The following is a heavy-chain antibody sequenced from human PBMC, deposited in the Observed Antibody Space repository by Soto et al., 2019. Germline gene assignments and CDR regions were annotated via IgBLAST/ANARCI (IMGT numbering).Heavy chain of an antibody. CDR3: ARDTLTHYFDY. J-gene: IGHJ4*02. CDR1: GGSISSYY. D-gene: IGHD7-27*01. CDR2: IYYSGST. V-gene: IGHV4-59*01. Sequence: SETLSLTCTVSGGSISSYYWSWIRQPPGEGLEWIGYIYYSGSTNYNPSLKSRVTISVDTSKNQFSLKLSSVTAADTAVYYCARDTLTHYFDYWGQGTLVTVSS.